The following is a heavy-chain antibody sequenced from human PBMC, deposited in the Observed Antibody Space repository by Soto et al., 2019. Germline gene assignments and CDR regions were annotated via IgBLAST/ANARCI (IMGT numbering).Heavy chain of an antibody. D-gene: IGHD3-16*02. CDR3: AKEGGYDYVWGSYRYLDY. Sequence: GGSLRLSCAASGFTFSSYGMHWVRQAPGKGLEWVAVISYDGSNKYYADSVKGRFTISRDNSKNTLYLQMNSLRAEDTAVYYCAKEGGYDYVWGSYRYLDYWGQGTLVTVSS. V-gene: IGHV3-30*18. J-gene: IGHJ4*02. CDR1: GFTFSSYG. CDR2: ISYDGSNK.